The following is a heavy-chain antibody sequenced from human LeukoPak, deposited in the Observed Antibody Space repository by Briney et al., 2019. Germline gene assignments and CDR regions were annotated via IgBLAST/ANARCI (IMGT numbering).Heavy chain of an antibody. V-gene: IGHV1-18*01. CDR2: ISAYNGNT. D-gene: IGHD2-2*01. CDR3: ARSGSSPSCLRDSNLDY. Sequence: ASVKVSCKASGYTFTSYGISWVRQAPGQGLEWMGWISAYNGNTNYAQKLQGRVTMTTDTFTSTAYMELRSLRSDDTAVYYCARSGSSPSCLRDSNLDYWGQGTLVTVSS. CDR1: GYTFTSYG. J-gene: IGHJ4*02.